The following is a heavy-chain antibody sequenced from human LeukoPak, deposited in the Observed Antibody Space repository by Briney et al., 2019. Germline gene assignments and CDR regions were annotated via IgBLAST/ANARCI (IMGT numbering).Heavy chain of an antibody. CDR1: GFTFSSYG. D-gene: IGHD2-2*01. V-gene: IGHV3-33*01. J-gene: IGHJ5*02. Sequence: GRSLRLSCAASGFTFSSYGMHWVRQAPGKGLEWVAVIWYDGSNKYYADSVKGRFTISRDNSKNTLFLQMNSLRAEDTAVYYCARVYQARASTNWFDPWGQGTLVTVSS. CDR2: IWYDGSNK. CDR3: ARVYQARASTNWFDP.